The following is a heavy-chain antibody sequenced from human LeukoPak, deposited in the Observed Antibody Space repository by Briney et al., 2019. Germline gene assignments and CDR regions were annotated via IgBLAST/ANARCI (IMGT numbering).Heavy chain of an antibody. Sequence: GGSLRLSCAASGFTFSSYWMSWVRQAPGKGLEWVANINQDGSDKHYVDSVKGRFTISRDNAKNSLYLQMNRLRAEDTAVYYCARASYPGGPEGFDPWGQGTLVTVSS. CDR3: ARASYPGGPEGFDP. CDR1: GFTFSSYW. V-gene: IGHV3-7*01. D-gene: IGHD3-10*01. J-gene: IGHJ5*02. CDR2: INQDGSDK.